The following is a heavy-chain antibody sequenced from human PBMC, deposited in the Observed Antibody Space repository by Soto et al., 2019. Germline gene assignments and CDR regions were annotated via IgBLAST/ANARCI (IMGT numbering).Heavy chain of an antibody. Sequence: QVQLVQSGAEVKKPGASVKVSCKASGYTFTGYYMHWVRQAPGQGLEWMGWINPNSGGTNYGQKFQGRVTMTRDTSISTAYMELSRLRSDDTAVYYCARGTKGWEGVYYFDYWGQGTLVTVSS. J-gene: IGHJ4*02. CDR1: GYTFTGYY. D-gene: IGHD1-26*01. V-gene: IGHV1-2*02. CDR3: ARGTKGWEGVYYFDY. CDR2: INPNSGGT.